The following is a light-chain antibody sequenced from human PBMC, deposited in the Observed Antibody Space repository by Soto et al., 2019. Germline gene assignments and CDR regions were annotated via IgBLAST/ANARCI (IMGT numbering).Light chain of an antibody. CDR3: QQYYATPLT. J-gene: IGKJ2*01. CDR2: WAS. Sequence: DIVMTQSPDSLAVSLGERATINCKSSQSVLSSSDRRNYLAWYQQRPGQSPKLLIYWASTRESGVPARFSSSGTETDYPRHIMCLQGENVAVYFCQQYYATPLTCGQVTKLQIK. V-gene: IGKV4-1*01. CDR1: QSVLSSSDRRNY.